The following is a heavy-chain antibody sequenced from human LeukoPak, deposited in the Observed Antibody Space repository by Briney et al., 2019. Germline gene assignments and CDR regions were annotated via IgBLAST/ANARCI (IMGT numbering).Heavy chain of an antibody. J-gene: IGHJ4*02. CDR2: IYYDGSDK. D-gene: IGHD3-3*01. CDR3: ARLLLDFRSGYVDY. V-gene: IGHV3-33*01. Sequence: PGRSLRLSCTVSGLTFSSHGMHWVRQAPGRGLEWVAIIYYDGSDKFYADSVRGRFTISRDNSRNTLYLQMNSLRAEDTAIYYCARLLLDFRSGYVDYWGQGTLVSVSS. CDR1: GLTFSSHG.